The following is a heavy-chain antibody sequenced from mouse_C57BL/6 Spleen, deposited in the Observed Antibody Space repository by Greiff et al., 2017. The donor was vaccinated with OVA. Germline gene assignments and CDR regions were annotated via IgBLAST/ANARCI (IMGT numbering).Heavy chain of an antibody. CDR2: IYPGDGDT. V-gene: IGHV1-82*01. CDR3: ARLGDYGSSSSYFDY. Sequence: VKLMESGPELVKPGASVKISCKASGYAFSSSWMNWVKQRPGKGLEWIGRIYPGDGDTNYNGKFKGKATLTADKSSSTAYMQLSSLTSEDSAVYFCARLGDYGSSSSYFDYWGQGTTLTVSS. CDR1: GYAFSSSW. J-gene: IGHJ2*01. D-gene: IGHD1-1*01.